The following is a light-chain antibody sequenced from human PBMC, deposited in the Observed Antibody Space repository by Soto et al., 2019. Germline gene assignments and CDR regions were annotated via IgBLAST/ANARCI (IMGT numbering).Light chain of an antibody. CDR2: AAS. CDR3: QKYNNTPPT. V-gene: IGKV1-27*01. CDR1: QGFTNY. J-gene: IGKJ2*01. Sequence: DIQMTQSPSSLSASVGDRVTITCRASQGFTNYLAWYQQKPGQVPKLLIYAASTLESGVPSRFSGSGSGTDFTLTISSLQPEDAATYYCQKYNNTPPTFGQGTKVDI.